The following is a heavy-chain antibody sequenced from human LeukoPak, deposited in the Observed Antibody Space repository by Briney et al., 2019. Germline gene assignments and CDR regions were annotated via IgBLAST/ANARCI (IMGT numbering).Heavy chain of an antibody. J-gene: IGHJ6*03. V-gene: IGHV3-30*02. CDR1: GFTFSSYG. D-gene: IGHD3-9*01. Sequence: PGGSLRLSCAASGFTFSSYGMHWVRQAPGKGLEWVAFIRYDGSNKYYADSVKGRFTISRDNSKNTLYLRMNSLRAEDTAVYYCAKQGRDWLRDYYYYMDVWGKGTTVTISS. CDR3: AKQGRDWLRDYYYYMDV. CDR2: IRYDGSNK.